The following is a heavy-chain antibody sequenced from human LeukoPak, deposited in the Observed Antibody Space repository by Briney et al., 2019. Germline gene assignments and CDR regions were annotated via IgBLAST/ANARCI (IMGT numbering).Heavy chain of an antibody. CDR2: IKQDGSEK. CDR1: GFTFSSYW. CDR3: ARDRSGYGDYVPFDY. Sequence: GGSLRLSCAASGFTFSSYWMSWVRQAPGKGLEWVANIKQDGSEKYYADSVKGRFTISRDNSKNTLYLQMNSLRAEDTAVYYCARDRSGYGDYVPFDYWGQGTLVTVSS. V-gene: IGHV3-7*01. J-gene: IGHJ4*02. D-gene: IGHD4-17*01.